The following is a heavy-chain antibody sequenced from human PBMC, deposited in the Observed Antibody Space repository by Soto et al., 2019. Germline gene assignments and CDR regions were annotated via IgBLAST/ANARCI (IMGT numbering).Heavy chain of an antibody. D-gene: IGHD3-9*01. CDR3: AKDHYDILSGYMDV. CDR2: ISGSGGST. CDR1: GFTFSSYA. Sequence: GGSLRLSCAASGFTFSSYAMSWVRQAPGKGLEWVSAISGSGGSTYYADSVKGRFTISRDNSKNTLYLQMNSLRAEDTAVYYCAKDHYDILSGYMDVWGKGTTVTVSS. J-gene: IGHJ6*03. V-gene: IGHV3-23*01.